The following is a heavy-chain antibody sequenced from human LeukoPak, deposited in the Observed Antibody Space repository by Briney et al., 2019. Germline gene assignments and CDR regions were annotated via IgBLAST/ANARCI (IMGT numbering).Heavy chain of an antibody. Sequence: SETLSLPCTVSGGSLSSYYRSWIRQPAGKGLEWLGRIYTSGSPNYNPSLKSRVTISVDTSKNQCSLKLSSVTAADTAVYYCAREGFGGWYPVDYWGQGALGTVSS. CDR2: IYTSGSP. D-gene: IGHD6-19*01. J-gene: IGHJ4*02. CDR3: AREGFGGWYPVDY. CDR1: GGSLSSYY. V-gene: IGHV4-4*07.